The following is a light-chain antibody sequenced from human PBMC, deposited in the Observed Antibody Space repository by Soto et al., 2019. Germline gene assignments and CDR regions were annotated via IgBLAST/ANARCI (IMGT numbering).Light chain of an antibody. Sequence: DIVLTKSPGTLSLSPGESATLSCRASQSVSNNYLAWYQQKPGKAPRLLIYGASNTATGIPDRLSGSGAGTDFTLTISRLEPEDSAVYYCQQYGSSGTFGQGTKVDI. CDR1: QSVSNNY. CDR3: QQYGSSGT. CDR2: GAS. V-gene: IGKV3-20*01. J-gene: IGKJ1*01.